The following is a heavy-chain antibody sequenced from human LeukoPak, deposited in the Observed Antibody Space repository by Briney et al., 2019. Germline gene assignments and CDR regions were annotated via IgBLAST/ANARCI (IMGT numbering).Heavy chain of an antibody. J-gene: IGHJ6*02. CDR3: ARDAVDTANAV. Sequence: GGSLRLSCAASGFTFTTYWMHWVRQAPGKGLVWVSHINSDGSITSYADSVKGRFTISRDNAKNTLYLQMNSLRAEDTAVYYCARDAVDTANAVWGQGTTATVSS. V-gene: IGHV3-74*01. CDR1: GFTFTTYW. D-gene: IGHD5-18*01. CDR2: INSDGSIT.